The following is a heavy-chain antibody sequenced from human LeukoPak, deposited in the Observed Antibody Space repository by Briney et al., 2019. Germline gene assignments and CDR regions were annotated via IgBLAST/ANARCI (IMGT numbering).Heavy chain of an antibody. Sequence: GGSLRLSCAASGFTFSNYVMHWVRQAPGKGLEWVALISYHGIDKFYADSVKGRFTISRDNSKNTLYLQMNSLRPEDTAVYYCARDADYYDSSGYYTRDHWYFDLWGRGTLVTVSS. J-gene: IGHJ2*01. V-gene: IGHV3-30*04. CDR3: ARDADYYDSSGYYTRDHWYFDL. CDR1: GFTFSNYV. D-gene: IGHD3-22*01. CDR2: ISYHGIDK.